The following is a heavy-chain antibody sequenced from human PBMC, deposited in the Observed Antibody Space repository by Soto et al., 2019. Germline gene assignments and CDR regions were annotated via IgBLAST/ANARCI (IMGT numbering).Heavy chain of an antibody. V-gene: IGHV1-58*02. Sequence: ASVKVSCKASGFTFTSSAMQWVRQARGQRLEWIGWIVVGSGNTNYAQKFQERVTITRDMSTSTAYMELSSLRSEDTAVYYCAADLGFEGANPVKYFQHWGQGTLVTVSS. CDR3: AADLGFEGANPVKYFQH. CDR1: GFTFTSSA. CDR2: IVVGSGNT. D-gene: IGHD3-16*01. J-gene: IGHJ1*01.